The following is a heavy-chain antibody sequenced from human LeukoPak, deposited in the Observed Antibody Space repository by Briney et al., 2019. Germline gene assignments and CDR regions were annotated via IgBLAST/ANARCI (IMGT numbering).Heavy chain of an antibody. CDR2: INHSGST. D-gene: IGHD1-7*01. V-gene: IGHV4-34*01. CDR1: GGSFSGYY. CDR3: ARGLTGTTSSSFDY. J-gene: IGHJ4*02. Sequence: SETLSLTCAVYGGSFSGYYWSWIRQPPGKGLEWIGEINHSGSTYYNPSLKSRVTISVDTSKNQFSLKLSSVTAADTAVYYCARGLTGTTSSSFDYWGQGTLVTVSS.